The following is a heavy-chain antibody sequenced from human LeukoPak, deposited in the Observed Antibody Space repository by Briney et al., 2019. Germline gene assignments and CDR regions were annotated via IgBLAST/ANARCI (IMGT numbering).Heavy chain of an antibody. CDR3: ASFDFWSGYHDF. J-gene: IGHJ4*02. Sequence: ASVTVSCKASGYTFTGYYMHWVRQAPGQGLEWMGWINPNSGGTNYAQKFQGRVTMTRDTSISTAYMELSRVRYDDTAVYYCASFDFWSGYHDFWGQGTLVTVSS. CDR1: GYTFTGYY. CDR2: INPNSGGT. V-gene: IGHV1-2*02. D-gene: IGHD3-3*01.